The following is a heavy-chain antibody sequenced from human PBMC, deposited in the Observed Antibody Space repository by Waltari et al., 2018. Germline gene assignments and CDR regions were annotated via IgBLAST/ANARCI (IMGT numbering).Heavy chain of an antibody. CDR2: LNWNGATT. D-gene: IGHD1-26*01. Sequence: EVQLVESGGGVVRPGGSLRLSCAASGFTFDDYGMSWVRQVPGKGVGGVAGLNWNGATTRYAESVRGRFTISRDNGKNSLYLHMNSLRAEDTALYHCAKTKYSGTYYFDSWGLGTLVTVSS. J-gene: IGHJ4*02. CDR3: AKTKYSGTYYFDS. CDR1: GFTFDDYG. V-gene: IGHV3-20*01.